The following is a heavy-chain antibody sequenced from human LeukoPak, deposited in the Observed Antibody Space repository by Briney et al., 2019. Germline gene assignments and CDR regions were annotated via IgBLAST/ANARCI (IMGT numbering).Heavy chain of an antibody. J-gene: IGHJ5*02. D-gene: IGHD6-19*01. Sequence: GESLKISCKGSGYSFTTYWIAWVRQMPGKGLEWMGIIYPGDSNTRYSPSFQGQVTISADKSINTAYLQWSSLKTSDTAMYYCARHSYTNGWFFFDPWGQGTLVTV. CDR1: GYSFTTYW. CDR3: ARHSYTNGWFFFDP. CDR2: IYPGDSNT. V-gene: IGHV5-51*01.